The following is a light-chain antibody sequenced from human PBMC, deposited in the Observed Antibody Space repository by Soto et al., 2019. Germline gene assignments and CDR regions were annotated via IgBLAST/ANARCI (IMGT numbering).Light chain of an antibody. CDR1: SSDIGPYDC. J-gene: IGLJ1*01. CDR3: TTFAPGRIYV. Sequence: QSVLTQPASVSGSPGQSITISCSGASSDIGPYDCVSWYQHHPGRAPKLLIYEVSNRPSGVSYRFSGSKSGNTASLTISGLQAEDEGDYYCTTFAPGRIYVFGSGTKLTVL. V-gene: IGLV2-14*01. CDR2: EVS.